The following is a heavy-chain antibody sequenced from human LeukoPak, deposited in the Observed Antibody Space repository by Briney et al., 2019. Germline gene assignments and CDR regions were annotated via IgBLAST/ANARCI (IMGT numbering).Heavy chain of an antibody. CDR2: INHSGST. J-gene: IGHJ4*02. V-gene: IGHV4-34*01. D-gene: IGHD3-22*01. CDR1: GGSVSSGGYY. CDR3: ARGPHYYDSSGYYGY. Sequence: PSETLSLTCAVYGGSVSSGGYYWSWIRQPPGKGLEWIGEINHSGSTNYNPSLKSRVTISVDTSKNQFSLKLSSVTAADTAVYYCARGPHYYDSSGYYGYWGQGTLVTVSS.